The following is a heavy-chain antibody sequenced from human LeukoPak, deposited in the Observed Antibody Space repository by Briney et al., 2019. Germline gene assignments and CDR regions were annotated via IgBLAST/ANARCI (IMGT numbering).Heavy chain of an antibody. Sequence: SETLSLTCTVSDGSTSNYYWTWVRQPAGKGLEWIGRIYVSGSTNYNPSLKSRVTISVDTSKDQFSLKLNSVTAADTAVNYCARGSSWYDYWGQGTLVTVSS. V-gene: IGHV4-4*07. CDR2: IYVSGST. CDR1: DGSTSNYY. J-gene: IGHJ4*02. CDR3: ARGSSWYDY. D-gene: IGHD6-13*01.